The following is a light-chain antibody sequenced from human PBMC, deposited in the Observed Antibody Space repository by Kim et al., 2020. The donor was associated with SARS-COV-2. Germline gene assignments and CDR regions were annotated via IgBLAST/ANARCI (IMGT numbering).Light chain of an antibody. Sequence: SYELTQPPSVSVAPGKTARITCGGNNIGSKSLHWYQQKPGQAPVLVIYYDSDRPSGIPERFSGSNSGNTATLTISRVEAGDEADYYCQVWDNSSDHLVFGGGTQLTVL. V-gene: IGLV3-21*04. CDR3: QVWDNSSDHLV. CDR1: NIGSKS. J-gene: IGLJ2*01. CDR2: YDS.